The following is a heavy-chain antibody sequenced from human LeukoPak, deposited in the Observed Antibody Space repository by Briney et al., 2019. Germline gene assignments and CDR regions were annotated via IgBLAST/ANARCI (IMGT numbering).Heavy chain of an antibody. V-gene: IGHV4-61*02. D-gene: IGHD2-8*01. J-gene: IGHJ6*03. CDR2: IYTSGST. CDR1: GGSISSGSYY. Sequence: PSQTLSLTCTVSGGSISSGSYYWSWIRQPAGKGLEWIGRIYTSGSTNYNPSLKSRVTISVDTSKNQFSLKLSSVTAADTAVYYCAREVMVYTIPLNYYYMDVWGRGTTVTVSS. CDR3: AREVMVYTIPLNYYYMDV.